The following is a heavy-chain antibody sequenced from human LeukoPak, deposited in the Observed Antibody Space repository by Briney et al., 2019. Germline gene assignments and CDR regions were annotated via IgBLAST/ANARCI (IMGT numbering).Heavy chain of an antibody. CDR2: IHPSGSI. CDR1: GGSISSGGSY. Sequence: SETLSLTCTVSGGSISSGGSYWSWIRQPAGKGLEWIGRIHPSGSISYNPSLVSRVTISLDTSKNQFSLKLSSVTAADTAVYYCARGLFYIPPGPRGICSAPWARGPVVT. V-gene: IGHV4-61*02. CDR3: ARGLFYIPPGPRGICSAP. J-gene: IGHJ5*02. D-gene: IGHD2-21*01.